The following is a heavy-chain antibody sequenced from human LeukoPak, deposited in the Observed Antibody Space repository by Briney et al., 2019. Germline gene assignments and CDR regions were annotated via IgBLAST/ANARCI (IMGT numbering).Heavy chain of an antibody. V-gene: IGHV4-39*01. D-gene: IGHD5-12*01. CDR3: VRHHRYSGYPGWFDP. J-gene: IGHJ5*02. Sequence: PSETLSLTCTVSGGSISSNTYYWGWIRQPPGKGLEWIGSIYYSGSTYYNPSLKSRVTISVDTSKNQFSLKLSSVTAADTAVYYCVRHHRYSGYPGWFDPWGQGTLVTVSS. CDR2: IYYSGST. CDR1: GGSISSNTYY.